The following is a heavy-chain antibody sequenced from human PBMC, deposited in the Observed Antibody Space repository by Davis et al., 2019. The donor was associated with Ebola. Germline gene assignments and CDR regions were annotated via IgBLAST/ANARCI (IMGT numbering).Heavy chain of an antibody. D-gene: IGHD5-18*01. J-gene: IGHJ6*04. CDR1: GGSVSSGSYY. Sequence: MPSETLSLTCTVSGGSVSSGSYYWSWIRQPPGKGLEWIGYIYYSGSTNYNPSLKSRVTISVDTSKNQFSLKLSSVTAADTAVYYCARAEPIPRGYSYGGSLYGMDVWGKGTTVTVSS. V-gene: IGHV4-61*01. CDR2: IYYSGST. CDR3: ARAEPIPRGYSYGGSLYGMDV.